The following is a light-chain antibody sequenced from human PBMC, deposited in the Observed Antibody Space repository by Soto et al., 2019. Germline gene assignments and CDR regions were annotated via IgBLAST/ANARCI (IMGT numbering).Light chain of an antibody. CDR2: AAS. CDR3: QQYNRYPYT. V-gene: IGKV1D-16*01. J-gene: IGKJ2*01. Sequence: DIQMTQSPSSLSASVGDRVTITCRASQGISSWLAWYQQKPQRAPKALIYAASSLQSGVPSRFSGSGYGTDFTLTISSLQPEDFATYYCQQYNRYPYTFGQGTKLEIK. CDR1: QGISSW.